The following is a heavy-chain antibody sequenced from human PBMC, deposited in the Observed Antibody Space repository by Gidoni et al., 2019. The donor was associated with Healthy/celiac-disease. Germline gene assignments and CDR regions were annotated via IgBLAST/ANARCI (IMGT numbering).Heavy chain of an antibody. J-gene: IGHJ2*01. Sequence: QITLKESGPTLVKPTQTLTLTCTFSGFSLSTSGVGVGWIRQPPGKALEWLALIYWDDDKRYSPSLKSRLTITKDTSKNQVVLTMTNMDPVDTATYYCAHRRNYGSGSYYNGYWYFDLWGRGTLVTVSS. V-gene: IGHV2-5*02. D-gene: IGHD3-10*01. CDR2: IYWDDDK. CDR3: AHRRNYGSGSYYNGYWYFDL. CDR1: GFSLSTSGVG.